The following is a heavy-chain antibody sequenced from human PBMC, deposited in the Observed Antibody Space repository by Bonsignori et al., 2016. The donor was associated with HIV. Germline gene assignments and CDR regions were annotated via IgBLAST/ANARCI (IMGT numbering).Heavy chain of an antibody. CDR2: ISSSSSYI. Sequence: QPPGKGLEWVSSISSSSSYIYYADSVKGRFTISRDNAKNSLYLQMNSLRAEDTAVYYCARDGLMQYSSSWEIYYWGQGTLVTVSS. CDR3: ARDGLMQYSSSWEIYY. D-gene: IGHD6-13*01. J-gene: IGHJ4*02. V-gene: IGHV3-21*01.